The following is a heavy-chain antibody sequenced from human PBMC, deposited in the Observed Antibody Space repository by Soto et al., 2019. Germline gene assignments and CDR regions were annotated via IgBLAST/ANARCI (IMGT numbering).Heavy chain of an antibody. CDR1: GGTFSSYA. D-gene: IGHD3-22*01. Sequence: SVKVSCKASGGTFSSYAISWVRQAPGQGLEWVGGIIPIFGTANYAQKFQGRVTITADESTSTAYMELSSLRSEDTAVYYCARFYYYDSSGPAYYFDYWGQGTLVTVSS. V-gene: IGHV1-69*13. CDR3: ARFYYYDSSGPAYYFDY. CDR2: IIPIFGTA. J-gene: IGHJ4*02.